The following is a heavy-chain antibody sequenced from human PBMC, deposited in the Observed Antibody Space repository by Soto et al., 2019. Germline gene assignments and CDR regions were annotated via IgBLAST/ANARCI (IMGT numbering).Heavy chain of an antibody. CDR1: GFTFSNAW. D-gene: IGHD1-26*01. J-gene: IGHJ4*02. CDR3: TTWDNARFDY. CDR2: IKFKRQGETA. Sequence: EVQLVESGGGLVQPGGSLRLSCAASGFTFSNAWMPWVRQAPGKGLEWVGTIKFKRQGETADYAAPVKGRFTISRDDSRNTLYLQMNSLRTEDTAVYYCTTWDNARFDYWGQGTLVTVSS. V-gene: IGHV3-15*07.